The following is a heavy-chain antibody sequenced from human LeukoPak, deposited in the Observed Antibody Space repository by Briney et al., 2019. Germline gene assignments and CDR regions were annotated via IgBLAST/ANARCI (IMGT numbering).Heavy chain of an antibody. D-gene: IGHD2-2*01. CDR2: IYSGGST. CDR1: GFTVSSNY. CDR3: ARLPHLGYCSSTSCYSDLGFAGDY. J-gene: IGHJ4*02. Sequence: PGGSLRLSCAASGFTVSSNYMSWVRQAPGKGLEWVSVIYSGGSTYYADSVKGRFTISRDNAKNSLYLQMNSLRAEDTAVYYCARLPHLGYCSSTSCYSDLGFAGDYWGQGTLVTVSS. V-gene: IGHV3-53*01.